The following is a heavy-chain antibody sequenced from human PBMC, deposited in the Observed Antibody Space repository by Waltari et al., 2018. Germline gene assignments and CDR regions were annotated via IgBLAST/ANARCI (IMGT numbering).Heavy chain of an antibody. Sequence: QVQLVQSGGEVKTPGASVKVSCKASGYTFANYGISWVRQAPGQGLEGLGWAKAYNGLKKYAQTVQDRATMTTDAAASTAYMELRSLRSDDTAMYYCARTYYYDSRDFDYWGQGSLVTVSS. V-gene: IGHV1-18*04. J-gene: IGHJ4*02. D-gene: IGHD3-22*01. CDR2: AKAYNGLK. CDR3: ARTYYYDSRDFDY. CDR1: GYTFANYG.